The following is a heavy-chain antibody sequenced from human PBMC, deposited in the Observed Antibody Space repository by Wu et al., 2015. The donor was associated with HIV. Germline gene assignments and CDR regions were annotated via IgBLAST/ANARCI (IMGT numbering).Heavy chain of an antibody. Sequence: QVQLVQSGAEMKRPGASVKVSCKASGYTFISYGINWVRQAPGQGLEWMGWISAYNGNTNYAQKLQGRVTMTTDTSTSTAYMDLRSLRSDDTAVYYCARDRHYDILTGYVRGGLDIWGQGTTVTVSS. CDR3: ARDRHYDILTGYVRGGLDI. D-gene: IGHD3-9*01. CDR2: ISAYNGNT. V-gene: IGHV1-18*01. CDR1: GYTFISYG. J-gene: IGHJ3*02.